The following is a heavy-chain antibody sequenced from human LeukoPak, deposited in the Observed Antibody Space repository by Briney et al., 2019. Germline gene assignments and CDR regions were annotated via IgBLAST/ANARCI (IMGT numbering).Heavy chain of an antibody. CDR1: GGSISSYY. CDR2: IYYSGST. J-gene: IGHJ3*02. V-gene: IGHV4-59*01. Sequence: SETLSLTCTVSGGSISSYYWSWIRQPPGKGLEWIGYIYYSGSTNYNPSLKSRVTISVDTFKNQFSLKLSSVTAADTAVYYCAREGTDAFDIWGQGTMVTVSS. CDR3: AREGTDAFDI.